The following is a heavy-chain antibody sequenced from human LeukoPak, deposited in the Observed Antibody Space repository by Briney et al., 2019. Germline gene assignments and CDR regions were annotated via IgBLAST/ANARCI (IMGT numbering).Heavy chain of an antibody. D-gene: IGHD6-19*01. Sequence: GGSLRLSCAASGFTFSSYAMSWVRQAPGKGLEWVSAISGSGGSTYYPASVKGRFTISRDNSKNTLFLQMNSLSAEDAAVYYCATSPIIAVAGKWGQGTLVTVSS. CDR2: ISGSGGST. J-gene: IGHJ4*02. CDR3: ATSPIIAVAGK. V-gene: IGHV3-23*01. CDR1: GFTFSSYA.